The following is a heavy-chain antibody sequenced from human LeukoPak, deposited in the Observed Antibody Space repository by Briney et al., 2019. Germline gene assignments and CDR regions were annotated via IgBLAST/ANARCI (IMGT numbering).Heavy chain of an antibody. Sequence: GASVKVSCKASGYTFTGYYMHWVRQAPGQGLEWMGRINPNSGGTNYAQKFQGRVTMTRDTSISTAYMELSRLRSDDTAVYYCARDPIRHLNRFDPWGQGTLVTVSS. CDR2: INPNSGGT. CDR1: GYTFTGYY. V-gene: IGHV1-2*06. CDR3: ARDPIRHLNRFDP. D-gene: IGHD3-9*01. J-gene: IGHJ5*02.